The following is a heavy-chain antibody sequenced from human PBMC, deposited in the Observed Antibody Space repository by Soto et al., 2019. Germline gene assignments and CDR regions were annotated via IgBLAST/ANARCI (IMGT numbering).Heavy chain of an antibody. D-gene: IGHD6-19*01. V-gene: IGHV1-3*01. CDR1: GYTFTSYA. J-gene: IGHJ6*01. Sequence: ASVKVSCKASGYTFTSYAMHWVRQAPGQRLEWMGWINAGNGNIKYSQKFQGRVTITRDTSASTAYMELNSLRAGDTAVYYCATHSSGWHLAYNGMDVWGQGTTVTVAS. CDR3: ATHSSGWHLAYNGMDV. CDR2: INAGNGNI.